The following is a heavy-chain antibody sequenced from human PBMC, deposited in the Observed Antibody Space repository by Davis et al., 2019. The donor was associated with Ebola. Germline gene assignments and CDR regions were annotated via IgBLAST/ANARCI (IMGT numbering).Heavy chain of an antibody. CDR2: IKSKTDGGTT. CDR3: TTPSVLRYFDWLFGGGGTEDY. V-gene: IGHV3-15*07. CDR1: GFTFSNAW. D-gene: IGHD3-9*01. J-gene: IGHJ4*02. Sequence: GESLKISCAASGFTFSNAWMNWVRQAPGKGLEWVGRIKSKTDGGTTDYAAPVKGRFTISRDDSKNTLYLQMNSLKTEDTAVYYCTTPSVLRYFDWLFGGGGTEDYWGQGTLVTVSS.